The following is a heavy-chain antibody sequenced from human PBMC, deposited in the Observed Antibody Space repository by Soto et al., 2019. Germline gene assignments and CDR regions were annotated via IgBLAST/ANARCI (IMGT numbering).Heavy chain of an antibody. Sequence: GASVKVSCKASGGTFSSYAISWVRQAPGQGLEWMGGIIPIFGTANYAQKFQGRVTITADESTSTAYMELSSLRSEDTAVYYCASRPAARIFWFDPWGQGTLVTVSS. J-gene: IGHJ5*02. D-gene: IGHD6-6*01. CDR1: GGTFSSYA. V-gene: IGHV1-69*13. CDR3: ASRPAARIFWFDP. CDR2: IIPIFGTA.